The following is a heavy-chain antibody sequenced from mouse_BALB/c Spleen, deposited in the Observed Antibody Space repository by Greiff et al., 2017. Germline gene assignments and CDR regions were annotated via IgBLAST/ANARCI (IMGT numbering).Heavy chain of an antibody. V-gene: IGHV1-5*01. Sequence: VQLQQSGTVLVRPGASVKMSCKASGYSFTSYWMHWVKQRPGQGLEWIGAIYPGNSDTSDNQKFKGKAKLTAVTSASTAYMELSSLTNEASAVYDCTGCNNDAWFAYWGQGTLVTVSA. J-gene: IGHJ3*01. CDR3: TGCNNDAWFAY. CDR1: GYSFTSYW. CDR2: IYPGNSDT. D-gene: IGHD2-1*01.